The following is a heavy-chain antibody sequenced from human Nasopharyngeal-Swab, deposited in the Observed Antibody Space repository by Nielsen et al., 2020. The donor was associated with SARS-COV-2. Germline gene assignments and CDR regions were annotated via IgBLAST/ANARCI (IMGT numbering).Heavy chain of an antibody. CDR1: GFTFSTYE. V-gene: IGHV3-48*03. D-gene: IGHD6-19*01. CDR3: ARASRGWY. J-gene: IGHJ4*02. CDR2: ISDSGTTK. Sequence: GESLKISCAASGFTFSTYEMNWVRQAPGKGPEWISYISDSGTTKSYTESVKGRFTISRDNAKNSLYLQMNSLRVEDTAVYYCARASRGWYWGQGTLVTVSS.